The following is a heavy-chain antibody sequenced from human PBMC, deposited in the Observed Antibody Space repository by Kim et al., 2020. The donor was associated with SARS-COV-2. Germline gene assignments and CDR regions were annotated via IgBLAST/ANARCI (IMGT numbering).Heavy chain of an antibody. Sequence: SETLSLTCTVSGGSISSGGYYWSWIRQHPGKGLEWIGYIYYSGSTYYNPSLKSRVTISVDTSKNQFSLKLSSVTAADTAVYYCARVRSFFGVVRNFDYWGKGTLVTVSS. CDR2: IYYSGST. D-gene: IGHD3-3*01. J-gene: IGHJ4*02. CDR1: GGSISSGGYY. CDR3: ARVRSFFGVVRNFDY. V-gene: IGHV4-31*03.